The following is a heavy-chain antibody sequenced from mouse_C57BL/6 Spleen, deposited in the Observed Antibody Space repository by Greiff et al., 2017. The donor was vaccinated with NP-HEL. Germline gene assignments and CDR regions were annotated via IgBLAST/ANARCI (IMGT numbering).Heavy chain of an antibody. Sequence: EVHLVESGGGLVKPGGSLKLSCAASGFTFSSYAMSWVRQTPEKRLEWVATISDGGSYTYYPDNVKGRFTISRDNAKNNLYLQMSHLKSEDTAMYYCARARYDGYPYAMDYWGQGTSVTVSS. J-gene: IGHJ4*01. CDR1: GFTFSSYA. CDR3: ARARYDGYPYAMDY. CDR2: ISDGGSYT. V-gene: IGHV5-4*01. D-gene: IGHD2-3*01.